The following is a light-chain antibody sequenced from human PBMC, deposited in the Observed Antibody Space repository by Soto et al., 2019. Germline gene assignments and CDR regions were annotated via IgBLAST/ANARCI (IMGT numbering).Light chain of an antibody. J-gene: IGLJ3*02. CDR1: NSDVGGYNY. CDR2: GVS. CDR3: CSYTTTYTLV. V-gene: IGLV2-11*01. Sequence: QSALTQPRSVSGSPGQSVTISCTGTNSDVGGYNYVSWYQQYPGKAPKLMISGVSERPSGVPDRFSGSKSGNTASLTISSLQFEDEADYYCCSYTTTYTLVFGGGTKLTVL.